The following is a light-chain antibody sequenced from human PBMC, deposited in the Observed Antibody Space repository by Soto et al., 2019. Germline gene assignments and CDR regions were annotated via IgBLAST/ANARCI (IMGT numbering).Light chain of an antibody. CDR3: CCYACSYTWV. CDR1: SSDVGGYKY. J-gene: IGLJ1*01. Sequence: QSALTQPRSVSGSPGHSVTISCTGTSSDVGGYKYVSWYQHYPGEAPKFMIYDVTQRPSGVPDRFSGTKSGNTASLTISGLQAEDEADYYCCCYACSYTWVFGSGTKVTVL. CDR2: DVT. V-gene: IGLV2-11*01.